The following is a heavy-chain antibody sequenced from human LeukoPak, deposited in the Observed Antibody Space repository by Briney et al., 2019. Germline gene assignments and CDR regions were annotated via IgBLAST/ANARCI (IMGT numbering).Heavy chain of an antibody. CDR3: AKDAPLGYYGSGSHIDP. CDR1: GFTFSSYA. V-gene: IGHV3-23*01. Sequence: PGGSLRLSCAASGFTFSSYAMSWVRQAPGKGLEWVSAISGSGGSTYYADYVKGRFTISRDNSKNTLYLQMNSLRAEDTAVYYCAKDAPLGYYGSGSHIDPWGQGTLVTVSS. D-gene: IGHD3-10*01. CDR2: ISGSGGST. J-gene: IGHJ5*02.